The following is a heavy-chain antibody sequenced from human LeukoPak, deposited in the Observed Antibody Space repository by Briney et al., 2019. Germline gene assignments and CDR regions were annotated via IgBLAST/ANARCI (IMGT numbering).Heavy chain of an antibody. V-gene: IGHV3-33*08. Sequence: GGSLRLSCAASGFTFTSYSMSWVRQAPGKGPEWVAVIWYDGSNKYYADSVKGRFTISRDNSKDTLYLQMNSLRAEDTAVYYCATDRNSGKYYDYWGQGTLVTVSS. CDR3: ATDRNSGKYYDY. CDR1: GFTFTSYS. D-gene: IGHD1-26*01. J-gene: IGHJ4*02. CDR2: IWYDGSNK.